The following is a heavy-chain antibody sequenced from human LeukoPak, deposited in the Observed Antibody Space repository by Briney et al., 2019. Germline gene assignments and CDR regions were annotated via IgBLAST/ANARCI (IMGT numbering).Heavy chain of an antibody. CDR3: ARSGYNWNDVIFFDY. Sequence: GGSLRLSCAVSGFIFSSYRTNWVHQAPGKGLGWASTISSSCSYIYYVTSVKGRFTISRDNAKNPPYLQMNSLRAEDTAVYYCARSGYNWNDVIFFDYWGQGTLVTVSS. V-gene: IGHV3-21*01. J-gene: IGHJ4*02. CDR1: GFIFSSYR. D-gene: IGHD1-1*01. CDR2: ISSSCSYI.